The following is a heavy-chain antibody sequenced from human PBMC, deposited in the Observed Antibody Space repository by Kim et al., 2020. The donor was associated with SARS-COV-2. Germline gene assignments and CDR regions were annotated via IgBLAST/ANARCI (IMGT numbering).Heavy chain of an antibody. V-gene: IGHV4-31*02. Sequence: GSTYYNPSLKSRVTISVDTSKNQFSLKLSSVTAADTAVYYCARDDGYSIYWGQGTLVTVSS. D-gene: IGHD5-18*01. CDR2: GST. CDR3: ARDDGYSIY. J-gene: IGHJ4*02.